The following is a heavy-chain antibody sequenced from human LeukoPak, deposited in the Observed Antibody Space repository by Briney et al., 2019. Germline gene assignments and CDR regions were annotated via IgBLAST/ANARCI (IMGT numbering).Heavy chain of an antibody. D-gene: IGHD3-22*01. CDR1: GGSISTSSYY. V-gene: IGHV4-39*07. CDR2: IFYSGST. CDR3: ARFVVVVNGFDY. Sequence: SETLSLTCTVSGGSISTSSYYWGWVRQPPGKGLEWIGNIFYSGSTYYSPSLKSRVTISVDKSKNQFSLKLSSVTAADTAVYYCARFVVVVNGFDYWGQGTLVTVSS. J-gene: IGHJ4*02.